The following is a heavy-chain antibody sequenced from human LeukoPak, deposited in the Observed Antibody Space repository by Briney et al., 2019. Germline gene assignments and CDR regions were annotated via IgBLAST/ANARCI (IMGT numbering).Heavy chain of an antibody. D-gene: IGHD6-25*01. J-gene: IGHJ4*02. CDR3: ALSGYRERNDDY. CDR1: GGSVSSGSYY. V-gene: IGHV4-61*01. CDR2: INHSGST. Sequence: SETLSLTCTVSGGSVSSGSYYWSWIRQPPGKGLEWIGEINHSGSTNYNPSLKSRVTISVDTSKNQFSLKLSSVTAADTAVYYCALSGYRERNDDYWGQGTLVTVSS.